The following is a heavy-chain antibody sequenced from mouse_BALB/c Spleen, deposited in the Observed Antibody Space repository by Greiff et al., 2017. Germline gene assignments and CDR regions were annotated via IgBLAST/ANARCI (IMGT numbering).Heavy chain of an antibody. J-gene: IGHJ3*01. CDR2: ISDGGSYT. D-gene: IGHD1-1*01. V-gene: IGHV5-4*02. Sequence: EVKLMESGGGLVKPGGSLKLSCAASGFTFSDYYMYWVRQTPEKRLEWVATISDGGSYTYYPDSVKGRFTISRDNAKNKLYLQMSSLKSEDTAMYYCARGGDYYGSSYWFAYWGQGTLVTVSA. CDR3: ARGGDYYGSSYWFAY. CDR1: GFTFSDYY.